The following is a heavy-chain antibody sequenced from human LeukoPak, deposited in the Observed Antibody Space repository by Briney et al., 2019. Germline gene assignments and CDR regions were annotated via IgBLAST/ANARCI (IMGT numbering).Heavy chain of an antibody. CDR1: GGSISSYY. CDR3: AGHHPRNTVDF. D-gene: IGHD2/OR15-2a*01. Sequence: SETLSLTCTVSGGSISSYYWSWIRQPPGKGLEWIAYISDIGSINFNPSLKSRVTISLDTSKNQFSLKLSSVTAADTAVYYCAGHHPRNTVDFWGQGTLVTVSS. V-gene: IGHV4-59*08. CDR2: ISDIGSI. J-gene: IGHJ4*02.